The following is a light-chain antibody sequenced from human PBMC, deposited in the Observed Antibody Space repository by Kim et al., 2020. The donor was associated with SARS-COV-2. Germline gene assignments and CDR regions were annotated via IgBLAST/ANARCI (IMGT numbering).Light chain of an antibody. CDR2: AAS. CDR1: QSIGSH. V-gene: IGKV3-15*01. Sequence: LGGSTEERAHLPCRASQSIGSHLAWQQQKPGHSPRLLIYAASKRATDIPPRFSGSGYGTDFTHTISRLQSEDFAVYFCQQYDHWPTFGQGTKLEI. J-gene: IGKJ2*01. CDR3: QQYDHWPT.